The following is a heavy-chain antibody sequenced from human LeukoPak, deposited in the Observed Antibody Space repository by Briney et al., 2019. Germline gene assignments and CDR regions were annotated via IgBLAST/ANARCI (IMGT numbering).Heavy chain of an antibody. CDR3: ARDGPPYYYASGTANWFDP. CDR2: INPNSGGT. J-gene: IGHJ5*02. V-gene: IGHV1-2*06. CDR1: GYTFTGYY. Sequence: ASVKVSCKASGYTFTGYYMHWVRQAPGQELGWMGRINPNSGGTNYAQKLQGRVTMTTDTSTRTAYMELRSLRSDDTAVYYWARDGPPYYYASGTANWFDPWGQGTLVTVSS. D-gene: IGHD3-10*01.